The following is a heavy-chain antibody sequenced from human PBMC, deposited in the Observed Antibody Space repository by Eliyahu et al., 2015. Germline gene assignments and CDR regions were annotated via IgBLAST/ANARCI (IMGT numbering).Heavy chain of an antibody. CDR2: ISSSSSYI. D-gene: IGHD5-24*01. Sequence: EVQLVESGGGLVKPGGSLRLXXAASGFXFSSYSMNWXRQAPGKGLEWVSSISSSSSYIYYADSVKGRFTISRDNAKNSLYLQMNSLRAEDTAVYYCARDRWWLQLYFDYWGQGTLVTVSS. CDR1: GFXFSSYS. CDR3: ARDRWWLQLYFDY. J-gene: IGHJ4*02. V-gene: IGHV3-21*01.